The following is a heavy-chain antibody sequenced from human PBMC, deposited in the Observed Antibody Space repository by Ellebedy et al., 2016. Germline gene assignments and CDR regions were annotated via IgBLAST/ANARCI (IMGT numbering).Heavy chain of an antibody. CDR3: ARAPNGMDV. V-gene: IGHV1-2*04. CDR2: INPNSGGT. J-gene: IGHJ6*02. CDR1: GGTFSSYA. Sequence: ASVKVSCXASGGTFSSYAISWVRQAPGQGLEWMGWINPNSGGTNYAQKFQGWVTMTRDTSISTAYMELSRLRSDDTAVYYCARAPNGMDVWGQGTTVTVSS.